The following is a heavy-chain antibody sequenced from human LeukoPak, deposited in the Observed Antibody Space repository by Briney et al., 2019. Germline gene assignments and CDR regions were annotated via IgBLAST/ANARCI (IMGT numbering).Heavy chain of an antibody. D-gene: IGHD4-17*01. CDR3: AKGSYGDLTPRAPFRDY. V-gene: IGHV3-11*01. J-gene: IGHJ4*02. CDR2: ISSSGSTI. CDR1: GFTFSDYY. Sequence: KPGGSLRLSCAASGFTFSDYYMSWIRQAPGKGLEWVSYISSSGSTIYCADSVKGRFTISRDNAKNSLYLQMNSLRAEDTAVYYCAKGSYGDLTPRAPFRDYWGQGTLITVSS.